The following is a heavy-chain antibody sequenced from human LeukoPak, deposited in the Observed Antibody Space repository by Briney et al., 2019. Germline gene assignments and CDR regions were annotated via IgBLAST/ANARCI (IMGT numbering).Heavy chain of an antibody. V-gene: IGHV4-34*01. J-gene: IGHJ4*02. D-gene: IGHD4-23*01. CDR1: GGSFSGYY. CDR2: INHSGST. Sequence: SETLSLTCAVYGGSFSGYYWSWIRQPPGKGLEWIGEINHSGSTNYNPSLKSRVTISVDTSKNQFSLKLSSVTAADTAVYYCAAVSVVECWGQGTLVTVSS. CDR3: AAVSVVEC.